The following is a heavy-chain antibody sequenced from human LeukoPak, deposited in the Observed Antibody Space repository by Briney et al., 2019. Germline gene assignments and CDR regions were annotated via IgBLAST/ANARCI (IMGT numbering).Heavy chain of an antibody. CDR3: ARGHDYGDYARNFDY. D-gene: IGHD4-17*01. J-gene: IGHJ4*02. V-gene: IGHV5-51*01. CDR2: IYPGDSDT. CDR1: GYSLTSYW. Sequence: GESLKISCKGSGYSLTSYWIGWVRQMPGKGLEWMGIIYPGDSDTRYSPSFQGQVTISADKSISTAYLQWSSLKASDTAMYYCARGHDYGDYARNFDYWGQGTLVTVSS.